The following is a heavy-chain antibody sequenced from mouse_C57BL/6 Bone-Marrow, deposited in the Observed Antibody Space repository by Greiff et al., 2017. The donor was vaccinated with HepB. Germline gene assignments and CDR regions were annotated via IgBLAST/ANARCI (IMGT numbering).Heavy chain of an antibody. J-gene: IGHJ4*01. CDR2: IWTGGGK. Sequence: QVQLKESGPGLVAPSQSLSITCTVSGFSLTSYAISWVRQPPGKGLEWLGVIWTGGGKNYNSALKSRLSISKDNSKSQVFLKMNSLQTDDTARYYCARKWGSSGYVGMDYWGQGTSVTVSS. CDR3: ARKWGSSGYVGMDY. D-gene: IGHD3-2*02. V-gene: IGHV2-9-1*01. CDR1: GFSLTSYA.